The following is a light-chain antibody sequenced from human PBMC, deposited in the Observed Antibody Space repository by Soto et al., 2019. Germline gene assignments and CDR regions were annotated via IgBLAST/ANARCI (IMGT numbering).Light chain of an antibody. CDR2: GAS. CDR1: QSVSSSY. J-gene: IGKJ5*01. V-gene: IGKV3-20*01. Sequence: IVLTQSPCTLSLSTGERATLSCRASQSVSSSYLAWYQQKPGQAPRLLIYGASSRATGIPDRFSGSGSGTDFTLTISRLEPEDFAVYYCQQYGSSPPTFGQGTRLEI. CDR3: QQYGSSPPT.